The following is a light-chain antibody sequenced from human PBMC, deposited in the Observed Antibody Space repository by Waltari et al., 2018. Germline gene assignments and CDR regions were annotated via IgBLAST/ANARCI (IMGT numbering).Light chain of an antibody. J-gene: IGKJ4*02. CDR2: DAS. Sequence: LTLSLATLSFSPGQRATVSCRASQCVGPYLAWYQQRPGQSPRLLIYDASSRATGIPARFSGSGSETDFTLTISSLQPEDFAVYYCQQRRNWPLTFGGGTRVQI. V-gene: IGKV3-11*01. CDR3: QQRRNWPLT. CDR1: QCVGPY.